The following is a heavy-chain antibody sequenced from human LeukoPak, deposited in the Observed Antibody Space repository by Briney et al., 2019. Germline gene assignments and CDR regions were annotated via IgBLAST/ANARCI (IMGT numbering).Heavy chain of an antibody. Sequence: GGSLRLSCAASGFTFSSYAMNWVRQAPGNGLEWVSAISGSGGNTYYADSVKGRFTISRDNSKNTLYLQMNSLRAEDTAVYYCAKGTMGRGFGYWGQGTLVTVSS. V-gene: IGHV3-23*01. CDR1: GFTFSSYA. CDR2: ISGSGGNT. J-gene: IGHJ4*02. CDR3: AKGTMGRGFGY. D-gene: IGHD3-10*01.